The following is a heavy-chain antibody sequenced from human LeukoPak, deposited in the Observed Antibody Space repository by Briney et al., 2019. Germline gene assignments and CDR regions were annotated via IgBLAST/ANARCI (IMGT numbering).Heavy chain of an antibody. J-gene: IGHJ5*02. V-gene: IGHV4-39*01. D-gene: IGHD6-19*01. Sequence: SETLSLTCTVSGDSISSSDYYWGWIRQPPGKGLEWTGSIYYSGTTYYNAPLKSRVSVSVDTSKNQFSLKLNSVTAADTAVYYCARLKGWYSSNWGELWFDPWGQGTLVTVSS. CDR2: IYYSGTT. CDR3: ARLKGWYSSNWGELWFDP. CDR1: GDSISSSDYY.